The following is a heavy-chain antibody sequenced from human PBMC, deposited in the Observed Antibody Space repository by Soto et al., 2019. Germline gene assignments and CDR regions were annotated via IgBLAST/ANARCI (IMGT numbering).Heavy chain of an antibody. J-gene: IGHJ4*02. V-gene: IGHV3-30-3*01. CDR2: ISYDGSNK. Sequence: GGSLRLSCAASGFTFSSYAMHWVRQAPGKGLEWVAVISYDGSNKYYADSVKGRFTISRDNSKNTLYLQMNSLRAEDTAVYYCARGIVDTAMVDYWGQGTLVTVSS. D-gene: IGHD5-18*01. CDR3: ARGIVDTAMVDY. CDR1: GFTFSSYA.